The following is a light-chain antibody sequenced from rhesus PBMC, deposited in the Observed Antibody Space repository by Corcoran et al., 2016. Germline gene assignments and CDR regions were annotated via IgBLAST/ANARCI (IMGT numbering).Light chain of an antibody. V-gene: IGKV1-37*01. J-gene: IGKJ4*01. CDR2: HAS. CDR3: QQYNSDPLT. CDR1: QDIRSY. Sequence: DIQMTQSPSSLSASVGDRVTITCRASQDIRSYLAWYHQKPGKAPKSLIYHASTLERGVPSRFSGSGSGTEVTLTISSLQSEDFAAYYCQQYNSDPLTFGGGTKVEIK.